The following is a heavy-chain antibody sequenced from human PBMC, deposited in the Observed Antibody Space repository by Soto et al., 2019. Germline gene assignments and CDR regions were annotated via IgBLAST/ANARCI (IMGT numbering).Heavy chain of an antibody. J-gene: IGHJ6*02. V-gene: IGHV3-48*03. CDR3: ARGGYGDPYYYYAMDV. CDR2: ISSSGSTI. Sequence: GGSLRLSCAASGFTFSLYEMSWVRQAPGKGLEWISYISSSGSTIYYADSVKGRFTISRDNAKNSLFLQMNSLRAEDTAVYYCARGGYGDPYYYYAMDVWGQGTTVTVSS. D-gene: IGHD4-17*01. CDR1: GFTFSLYE.